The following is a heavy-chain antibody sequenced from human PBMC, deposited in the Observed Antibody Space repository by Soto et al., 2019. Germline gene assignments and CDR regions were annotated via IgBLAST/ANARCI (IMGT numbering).Heavy chain of an antibody. Sequence: PGGSLRLSCAASGFTFSSYAMSWVRPAPGKGLEWVSAISGSGGSTYYADSVKGRFTISRDNSKNTLYLQMNSLRAEDTAVYYCAKDLEYYDFWSGRGAFDIWGQGTMVTVSS. V-gene: IGHV3-23*01. J-gene: IGHJ3*02. D-gene: IGHD3-3*01. CDR1: GFTFSSYA. CDR3: AKDLEYYDFWSGRGAFDI. CDR2: ISGSGGST.